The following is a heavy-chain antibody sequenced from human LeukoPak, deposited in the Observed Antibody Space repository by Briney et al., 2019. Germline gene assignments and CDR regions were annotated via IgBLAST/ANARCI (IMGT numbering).Heavy chain of an antibody. V-gene: IGHV4-31*03. CDR2: IYYSGST. CDR1: GGSISSGGYY. CDR3: ARDPGSGTKELPYYYYGMDV. J-gene: IGHJ6*02. D-gene: IGHD3-10*01. Sequence: RPSQTLSLTCTVSGGSISSGGYYWSWIRQHPGKGLEWIGYIYYSGSTYYNPSLKSRVTISVDTSKNQFSLKLSSVTAADTAVYYCARDPGSGTKELPYYYYGMDVWGQGTTVTASS.